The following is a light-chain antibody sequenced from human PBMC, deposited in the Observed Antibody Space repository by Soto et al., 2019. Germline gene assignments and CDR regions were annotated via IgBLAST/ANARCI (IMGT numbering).Light chain of an antibody. CDR3: QQYGSSPRT. Sequence: EIVLTQSPGTLSLSPGERATLSCRASQSVSSSYLAWYQQKPGQATRLLIYGASSRATGIPDRFSGSGSGRAFTLTISRLESEDGAVYYCQQYGSSPRTFGKGTKVSIK. CDR2: GAS. CDR1: QSVSSSY. J-gene: IGKJ1*01. V-gene: IGKV3-20*01.